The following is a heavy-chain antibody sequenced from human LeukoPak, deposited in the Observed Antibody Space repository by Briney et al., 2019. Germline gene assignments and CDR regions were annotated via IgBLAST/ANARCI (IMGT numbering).Heavy chain of an antibody. CDR1: GFTFSSYW. D-gene: IGHD3-22*01. V-gene: IGHV3-7*01. CDR3: ARGASEYYYDSSGSELGY. Sequence: GGSLRLSCAASGFTFSSYWMSWVRQAPGKGLEWVANIKQDGSEKYYVDSVKGRFTISRDNAKNSLYLQMNSLRAEDTAVYSCARGASEYYYDSSGSELGYWGQGTLVTVSS. J-gene: IGHJ4*02. CDR2: IKQDGSEK.